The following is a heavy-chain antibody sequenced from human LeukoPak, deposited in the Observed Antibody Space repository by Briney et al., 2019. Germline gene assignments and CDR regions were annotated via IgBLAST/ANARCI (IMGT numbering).Heavy chain of an antibody. CDR3: ARGRIDCSSTSCYTY. J-gene: IGHJ4*02. Sequence: ASVKVSCKASGYTFNSYDINWVRQATGQGLEWLGWMNPNSGNTGYAQKFQGRVTMTRNTSISTAYMELSSLRSEDTAVYYCARGRIDCSSTSCYTYWGQGTLVTVSS. CDR1: GYTFNSYD. V-gene: IGHV1-8*01. D-gene: IGHD2-2*02. CDR2: MNPNSGNT.